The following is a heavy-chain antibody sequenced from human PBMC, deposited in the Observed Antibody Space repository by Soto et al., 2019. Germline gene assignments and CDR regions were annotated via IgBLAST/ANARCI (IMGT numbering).Heavy chain of an antibody. CDR3: ARHPGMDV. V-gene: IGHV4-39*01. CDR1: GGSISGSSYH. J-gene: IGHJ6*02. Sequence: SETLSLTCTVSGGSISGSSYHWGWIRQPPGKGLEWIGSINYSGSTYYDPSLKSRVTISVDTSKNQFSLKLSSVTAADTAVYYCARHPGMDVWGQGTTVTV. CDR2: INYSGST.